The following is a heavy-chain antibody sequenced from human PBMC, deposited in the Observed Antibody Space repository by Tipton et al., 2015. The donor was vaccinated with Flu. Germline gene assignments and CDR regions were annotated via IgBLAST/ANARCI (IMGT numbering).Heavy chain of an antibody. D-gene: IGHD4-11*01. J-gene: IGHJ5*02. V-gene: IGHV4-4*02. CDR3: ARRDYSNYVSHPKNWFDR. CDR1: EFTFSSHW. Sequence: GSLRLSCAPSEFTFSSHWMSWVRQAPGKGLEWIASVSRSGSTDYNPSLRSRVTMSVDTSKNQFSLKMRSVTASDMAVYYCARRDYSNYVSHPKNWFDRWGQGILVTVSS. CDR2: VSRSGST.